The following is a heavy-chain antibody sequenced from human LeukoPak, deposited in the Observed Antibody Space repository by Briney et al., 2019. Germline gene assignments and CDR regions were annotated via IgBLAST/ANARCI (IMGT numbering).Heavy chain of an antibody. J-gene: IGHJ4*02. D-gene: IGHD3-22*01. CDR1: GFTFSSYA. CDR3: AKDPEYYYDSSGYL. V-gene: IGHV3-23*01. Sequence: HPGGSLRLSCAASGFTFSSYAMSWVRQAPGKGLEGVSAISGSGGSTYYADSVKGRFTISRDNSKNTLYLQMNSLRAEDTAVYYCAKDPEYYYDSSGYLWGQGTLVTVSS. CDR2: ISGSGGST.